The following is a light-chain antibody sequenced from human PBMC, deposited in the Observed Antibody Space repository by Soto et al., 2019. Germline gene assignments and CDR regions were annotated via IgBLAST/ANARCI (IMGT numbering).Light chain of an antibody. J-gene: IGKJ2*01. V-gene: IGKV4-1*01. CDR3: QQYYSTPYT. Sequence: DIVMTQSPDSLAVSLGERATINCKSSQSVLYSSNNKKYLAWYQQKPVQPPKLIIYWASTRESGVPDRFSGSGSGTDFNLTISSLQAEDVAVYYCQQYYSTPYTFGQETKLEIK. CDR2: WAS. CDR1: QSVLYSSNNKKY.